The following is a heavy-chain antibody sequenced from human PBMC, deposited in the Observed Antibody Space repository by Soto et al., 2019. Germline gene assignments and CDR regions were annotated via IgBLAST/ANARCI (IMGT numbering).Heavy chain of an antibody. J-gene: IGHJ6*02. V-gene: IGHV1-2*04. CDR3: ARDYVPRIESSSSVYYGMDV. D-gene: IGHD6-6*01. CDR1: GYTFTGYY. CDR2: INPNSGGT. Sequence: ASVKVSCKASGYTFTGYYMHWVRQAPGQGLEWMGWINPNSGGTNYAQKFQGWVTINRDTSISTAYMELSRLRSDDTAVYYCARDYVPRIESSSSVYYGMDVWGQGTTVTVSS.